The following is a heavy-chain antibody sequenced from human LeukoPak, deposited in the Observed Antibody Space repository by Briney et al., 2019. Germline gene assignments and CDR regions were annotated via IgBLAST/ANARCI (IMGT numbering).Heavy chain of an antibody. D-gene: IGHD5-12*01. CDR2: IYHSGST. J-gene: IGHJ4*02. CDR3: ARTATYTVASID. Sequence: SQTLSLTYTVSGGPLTNGDYSWSWIRQPPGKGLEWIGYIYHSGSTSFNPSLGSRLTISVDTSRNQFSLRLTSVTAADTALYYCARTATYTVASIDWGQGTLVTVSS. CDR1: GGPLTNGDYS. V-gene: IGHV4-30-4*01.